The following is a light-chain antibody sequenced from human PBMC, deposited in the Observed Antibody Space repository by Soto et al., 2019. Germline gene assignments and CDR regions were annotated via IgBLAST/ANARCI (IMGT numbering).Light chain of an antibody. CDR2: GNG. V-gene: IGLV1-40*01. Sequence: QSVLTQPPSLSGAPGQRVTISCTGSSSNIGAGYDVHWYQQLPGTAPKLLIYGNGNRPSGVPDRFSGSKSGTSAYLAITGLAAEDEADYYCQSYDSSLSGWVFGGGTMLTVL. J-gene: IGLJ3*02. CDR3: QSYDSSLSGWV. CDR1: SSNIGAGYD.